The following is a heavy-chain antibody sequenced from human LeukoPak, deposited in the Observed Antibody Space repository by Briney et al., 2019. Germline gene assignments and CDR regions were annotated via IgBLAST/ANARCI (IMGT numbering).Heavy chain of an antibody. D-gene: IGHD3-22*01. CDR2: IYWNDDK. V-gene: IGHV2-5*01. CDR3: AHRAGGYYYDYFDY. J-gene: IGHJ4*02. CDR1: GFSLSTSGVG. Sequence: PGPTLVKPTQTLTLTCSFSGFSLSTSGVGGGWIRQPPGKALEWLALIYWNDDKRYSPSLKSRLTITKDTSKNQVVLTMTNMDPVDTATYYCAHRAGGYYYDYFDYWGPRTLVTVSS.